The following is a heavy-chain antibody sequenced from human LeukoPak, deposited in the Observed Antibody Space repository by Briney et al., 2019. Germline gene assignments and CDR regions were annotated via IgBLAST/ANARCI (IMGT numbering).Heavy chain of an antibody. D-gene: IGHD3-22*01. J-gene: IGHJ4*02. Sequence: ASVKVSCKPSGYTFNAYYMHWVRQAPGQGLEWVGCTDPKTGNTRYAQKFQGRVTITRDTPIGTVYMELSSLKSDDTAVYYCASEAFCASGNCYLQRVASWGPGTLVTVSS. CDR3: ASEAFCASGNCYLQRVAS. CDR2: TDPKTGNT. V-gene: IGHV1-2*02. CDR1: GYTFNAYY.